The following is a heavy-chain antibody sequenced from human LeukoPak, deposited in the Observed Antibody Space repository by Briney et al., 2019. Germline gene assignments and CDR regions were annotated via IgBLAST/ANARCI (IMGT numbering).Heavy chain of an antibody. J-gene: IGHJ3*02. V-gene: IGHV3-23*01. CDR3: AQCLFMITFGGGIDPVDAFDI. Sequence: PGGSLRLSCAASGFTFSSYAMSWVRQAPGKGLEWVSAISGSAGSTDYADSVKGRFTISRDNSKNTLYLQMNILRAEATAVYYCAQCLFMITFGGGIDPVDAFDIWGQGTMVTVSS. CDR2: ISGSAGST. D-gene: IGHD3-16*02. CDR1: GFTFSSYA.